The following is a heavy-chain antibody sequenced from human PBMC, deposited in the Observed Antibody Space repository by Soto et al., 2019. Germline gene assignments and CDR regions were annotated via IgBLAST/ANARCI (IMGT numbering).Heavy chain of an antibody. J-gene: IGHJ3*02. CDR1: GGSFSGYY. V-gene: IGHV4-34*01. Sequence: SETLSLTCAVYGGSFSGYYWSWIRQPPGKGLEWIGEINHSGSTDYNPSLKSRVTISVDTSKNQFSLKLSSVTAADTAVYYCASGAIAAAGTSRAFDIWGQGTMVTVSS. D-gene: IGHD6-13*01. CDR2: INHSGST. CDR3: ASGAIAAAGTSRAFDI.